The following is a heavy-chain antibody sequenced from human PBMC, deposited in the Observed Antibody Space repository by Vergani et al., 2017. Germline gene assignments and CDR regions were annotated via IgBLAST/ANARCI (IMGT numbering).Heavy chain of an antibody. CDR2: VYNSGST. J-gene: IGHJ3*02. V-gene: IGHV4-59*08. CDR1: GGSISSHY. Sequence: QVQLPESGPGLVKPSETLSLTCTVSGGSISSHYWSWIRQPPGKGLEWIGYVYNSGSTNYNPSLKSRVTISVDTSKNQFSLRLTSVTAADTAVYFCARLLGDAFDIWGQGTMLSVSS. CDR3: ARLLGDAFDI.